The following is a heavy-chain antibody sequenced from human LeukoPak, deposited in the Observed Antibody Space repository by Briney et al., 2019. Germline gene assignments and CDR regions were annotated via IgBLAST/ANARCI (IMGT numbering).Heavy chain of an antibody. D-gene: IGHD6-13*01. CDR2: MNPNSGGT. J-gene: IGHJ6*03. CDR3: ARAKSSSWYVRPFFRYYMDV. CDR1: GYTFTSYD. V-gene: IGHV1-8*01. Sequence: ASVKVSCKASGYTFTSYDINWVRQATGQGLEWLGWMNPNSGGTNYAQKFQGRVTMTRNTSISTAYMELSSLRSEDTAVYYCARAKSSSWYVRPFFRYYMDVWGKGTTVTISS.